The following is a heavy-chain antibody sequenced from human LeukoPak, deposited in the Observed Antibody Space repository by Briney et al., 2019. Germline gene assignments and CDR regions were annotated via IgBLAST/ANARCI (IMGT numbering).Heavy chain of an antibody. CDR1: GFTFSGYW. CDR2: IKGDESKK. CDR3: ARDSNPRGGYDAFDF. J-gene: IGHJ3*01. D-gene: IGHD3-10*01. Sequence: GGSLRLSCAASGFTFSGYWMTWVRQAPGKGLEWVASIKGDESKKYYVDSVKGRFTISRDNAKNSLYLQMNSLRAEDTAVYYCARDSNPRGGYDAFDFWGQGTLVTVSS. V-gene: IGHV3-7*01.